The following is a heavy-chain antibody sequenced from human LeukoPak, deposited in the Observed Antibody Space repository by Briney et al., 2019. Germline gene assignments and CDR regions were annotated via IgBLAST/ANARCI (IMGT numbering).Heavy chain of an antibody. J-gene: IGHJ4*02. Sequence: GGSLRLSCAASGFTFSSYAMSWVRQAPGEGLEWVSAISGSGGSTYYADSVKGRFTISRDNSKNTLYLQMNSLRAEDTAVYYCAKSSGGSGSYLSADYWGQGTLVAVSS. CDR1: GFTFSSYA. V-gene: IGHV3-23*01. CDR2: ISGSGGST. CDR3: AKSSGGSGSYLSADY. D-gene: IGHD3-10*01.